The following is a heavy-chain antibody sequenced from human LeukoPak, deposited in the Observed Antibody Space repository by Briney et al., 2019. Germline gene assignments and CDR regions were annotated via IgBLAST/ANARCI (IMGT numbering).Heavy chain of an antibody. Sequence: QAGGSLRLSCAASGFTFSNYAMHWVRQAPGKGLEYVSALSSNGGSTYYAISVKGRFTISRDNSKNTLYLQMDSLRTEDMAVYYCARDGCSTTSCYADWGQGTLVTVSS. CDR2: LSSNGGST. J-gene: IGHJ4*02. CDR1: GFTFSNYA. D-gene: IGHD2-2*01. V-gene: IGHV3-64*01. CDR3: ARDGCSTTSCYAD.